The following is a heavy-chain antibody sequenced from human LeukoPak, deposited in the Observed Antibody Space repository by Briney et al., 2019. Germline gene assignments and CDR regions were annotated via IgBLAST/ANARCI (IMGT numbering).Heavy chain of an antibody. D-gene: IGHD3-16*02. V-gene: IGHV4-31*03. Sequence: SETLSLTCTVSGGAISSGAYYWSWIRQHPGKGLEWIGHIYYSGTTDYNPPLKSRVTISLDTSKSQFSLKLSSVTAADTAVYYCAREIVGGSLGWFDPWGQGTLVTVSS. J-gene: IGHJ5*02. CDR1: GGAISSGAYY. CDR2: IYYSGTT. CDR3: AREIVGGSLGWFDP.